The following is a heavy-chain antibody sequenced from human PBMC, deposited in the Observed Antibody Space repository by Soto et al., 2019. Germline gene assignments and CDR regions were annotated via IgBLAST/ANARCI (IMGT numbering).Heavy chain of an antibody. Sequence: EVQLVESGGGLVKPGGSLRLSCAASGFTFSNAWMSWVRQAPGKGLEWVGRIKSKTDGGTTDYAAPVKGRFTISRDDSKNTLYLQMNSLKTEDTAVYYCTANPYYDYVWGSYPSDYWGQGTLVTVSS. CDR1: GFTFSNAW. D-gene: IGHD3-16*02. V-gene: IGHV3-15*01. J-gene: IGHJ4*02. CDR3: TANPYYDYVWGSYPSDY. CDR2: IKSKTDGGTT.